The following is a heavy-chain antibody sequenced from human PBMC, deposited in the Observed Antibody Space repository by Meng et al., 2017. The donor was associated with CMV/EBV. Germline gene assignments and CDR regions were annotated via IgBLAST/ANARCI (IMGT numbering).Heavy chain of an antibody. CDR1: GFTFSGST. J-gene: IGHJ4*02. CDR2: IRNKANNYAT. D-gene: IGHD2-2*01. CDR3: VAPSCSSTNCYAADF. Sequence: ETLSLTCAASGFTFSGSTMHWVRQASGKGLEWVGHIRNKANNYATAYAASVKGRFTISRDDSSSTTYLQLSSVKADDTAVYYCVAPSCSSTNCYAADFWGQGTLVTVSS. V-gene: IGHV3-73*01.